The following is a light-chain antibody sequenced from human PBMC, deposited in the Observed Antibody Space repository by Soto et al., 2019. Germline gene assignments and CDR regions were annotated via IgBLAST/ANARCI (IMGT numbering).Light chain of an antibody. J-gene: IGKJ1*01. V-gene: IGKV1-17*01. CDR2: GAS. CDR1: QGIGND. CDR3: LQHYNYPWK. Sequence: DIQMTQSPSSLSASVGDRFTMTCRASQGIGNDLGWFQQKPGKAPKRLIYGASILQSGVPSRFSGSGSGTAFTLTISSLQPEDFATYYCLQHYNYPWKFGQGTKVDI.